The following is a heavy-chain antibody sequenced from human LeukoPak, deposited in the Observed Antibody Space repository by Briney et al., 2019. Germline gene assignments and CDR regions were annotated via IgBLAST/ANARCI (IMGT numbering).Heavy chain of an antibody. V-gene: IGHV3-23*01. CDR3: AMDSAWLPLKFDY. D-gene: IGHD5-24*01. CDR2: ISGSGGST. CDR1: GFTFSDYY. Sequence: GGSLRLSCAASGFTFSDYYMSWIRQAPGKGLEWVSAISGSGGSTYYADSVKGRFTISRDNSKNTLYLQMNSPRAEDTAVYYCAMDSAWLPLKFDYWGPGTLVAVST. J-gene: IGHJ4*02.